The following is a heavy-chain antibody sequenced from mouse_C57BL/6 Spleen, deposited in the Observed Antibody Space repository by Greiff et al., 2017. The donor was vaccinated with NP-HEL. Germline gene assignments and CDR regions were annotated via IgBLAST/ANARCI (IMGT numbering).Heavy chain of an antibody. CDR3: AIAGSTTVVATRYYAMDY. J-gene: IGHJ4*01. V-gene: IGHV1-64*01. D-gene: IGHD1-1*01. Sequence: QVQLQQPGAELVKPGASVKLSCKASGYTFTSYWMHWVKQRPGQGLEWIGMIHPNSGSTNYNEKFKSKATLTVDKSSSTAYMQLSSLTSEDSAVYDCAIAGSTTVVATRYYAMDYWGQGTSVTVSS. CDR1: GYTFTSYW. CDR2: IHPNSGST.